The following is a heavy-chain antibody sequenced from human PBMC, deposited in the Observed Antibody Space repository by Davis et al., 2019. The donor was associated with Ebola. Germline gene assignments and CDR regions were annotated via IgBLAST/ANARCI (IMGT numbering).Heavy chain of an antibody. Sequence: GGSLRLSCAASGFTFSSYAMHWVRQAPGKGLEWVAVISYDGSNKYYADSVKSRFTISRDNSKNTLYLQMNSLRAEDTAVYYCARVSIVAPYNFDSWGQGTLVTVSS. J-gene: IGHJ4*02. V-gene: IGHV3-30*04. D-gene: IGHD1-26*01. CDR1: GFTFSSYA. CDR3: ARVSIVAPYNFDS. CDR2: ISYDGSNK.